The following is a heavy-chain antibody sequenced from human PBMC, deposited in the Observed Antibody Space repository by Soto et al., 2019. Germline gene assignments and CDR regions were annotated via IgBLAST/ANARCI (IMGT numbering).Heavy chain of an antibody. J-gene: IGHJ4*02. CDR3: ARFPRNCSSTSCYTTIDY. D-gene: IGHD2-2*02. Sequence: QVQLQESGPGLVKPSQTLSLTCTVSGGSISSGGYYWSWIRQHPGKGLEWIGYIYYSGSTYYNPSLKSRVTISVDTSKNQFSLMLSSVTAADTAVYYCARFPRNCSSTSCYTTIDYWGQGTLVTVSS. CDR1: GGSISSGGYY. V-gene: IGHV4-31*03. CDR2: IYYSGST.